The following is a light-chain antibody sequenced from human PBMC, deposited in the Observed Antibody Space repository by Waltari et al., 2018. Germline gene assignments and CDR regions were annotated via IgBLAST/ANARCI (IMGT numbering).Light chain of an antibody. CDR3: QKYGTLPAT. V-gene: IGKV3-20*01. Sequence: DIVLTQSPGTLSLSPGERATLSCRASHSVSKYVAWYQQKVGQPPRLLIYDASTRATGIPDRFIGSGFGTDFSLTISRLEPEDFAVYYCQKYGTLPATFGQGTKVEI. CDR1: HSVSKY. J-gene: IGKJ1*01. CDR2: DAS.